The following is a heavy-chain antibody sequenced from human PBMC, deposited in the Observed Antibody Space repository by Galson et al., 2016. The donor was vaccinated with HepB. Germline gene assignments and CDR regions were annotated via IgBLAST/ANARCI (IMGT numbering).Heavy chain of an antibody. CDR3: ARGDIVGAIFDY. CDR1: GFTFSSYS. Sequence: SLRLSCAASGFTFSSYSMNWVRQAPGKGLVWVSSISSSSSYIYYADSVKGRFTISRDNAKNSLYLQMNSLRAEDTAVYYCARGDIVGAIFDYWGRGTLVTVSS. CDR2: ISSSSSYI. D-gene: IGHD1-26*01. V-gene: IGHV3-21*01. J-gene: IGHJ4*02.